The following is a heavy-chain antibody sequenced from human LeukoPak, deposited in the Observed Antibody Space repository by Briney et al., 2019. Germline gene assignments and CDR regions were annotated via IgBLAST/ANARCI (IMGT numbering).Heavy chain of an antibody. J-gene: IGHJ3*02. CDR1: GFIFSSYA. Sequence: GGSLRLSCAASGFIFSSYAMGWVRQAPGKGLEWVSTVSGSGYSTYYADSVRGRFTISRDNSKNTLCLQMNSLRAEDTAVYYCAKVDSATHKNAFDIWGQGTMVTVSS. D-gene: IGHD1-1*01. CDR2: VSGSGYST. CDR3: AKVDSATHKNAFDI. V-gene: IGHV3-23*01.